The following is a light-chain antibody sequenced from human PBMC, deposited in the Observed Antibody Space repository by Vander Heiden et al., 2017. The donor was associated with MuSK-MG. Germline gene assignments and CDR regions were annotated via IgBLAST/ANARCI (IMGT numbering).Light chain of an antibody. CDR1: QNINNY. J-gene: IGKJ1*01. CDR3: QQGDSTVWT. V-gene: IGKV1-39*01. Sequence: DIQMTQSPSSLSASVGDRVTITCRASQNINNYLNWYQQKPGKAPSLLIYAASSLQSGVPSRFSGSGSGTEFTITITRLQPEDFAIYYCQQGDSTVWTSGQGTKVEI. CDR2: AAS.